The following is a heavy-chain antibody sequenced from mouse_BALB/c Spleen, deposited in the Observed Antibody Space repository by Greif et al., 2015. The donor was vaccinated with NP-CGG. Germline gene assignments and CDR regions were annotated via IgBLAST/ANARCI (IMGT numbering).Heavy chain of an antibody. Sequence: QVQLQQPGAELVKPGASVKLSCRASGYTFTSYWMHWVKRRPGQGLEWIGEINPSDSYTNYNQKFKGKATLTVDKSSSTAYMQLSSLTSEDSAVYYCARKDNRGYATDYWGQGSSVTVSS. J-gene: IGHJ4*01. V-gene: IGHV1-69*02. CDR2: INPSDSYT. CDR1: GYTFTSYW. D-gene: IGHD1-3*01. CDR3: ARKDNRGYATDY.